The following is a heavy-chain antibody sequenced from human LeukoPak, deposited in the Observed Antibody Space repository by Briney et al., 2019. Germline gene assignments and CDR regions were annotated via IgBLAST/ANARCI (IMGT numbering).Heavy chain of an antibody. Sequence: SETLSLTCTVPGGSISSYYWSWIRQPAGKGLEWIGRIYTSGSTNYNPSLKSRVTMSVDTSKNQFSLKLSSVTAADTAVYYCASLPPEGYCSSTSCYGYWGQGTLVTVSS. CDR1: GGSISSYY. J-gene: IGHJ4*02. D-gene: IGHD2-2*01. CDR2: IYTSGST. V-gene: IGHV4-4*07. CDR3: ASLPPEGYCSSTSCYGY.